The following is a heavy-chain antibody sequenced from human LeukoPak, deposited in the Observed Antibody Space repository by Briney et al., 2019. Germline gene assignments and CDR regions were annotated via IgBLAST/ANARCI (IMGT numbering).Heavy chain of an antibody. V-gene: IGHV4-31*03. D-gene: IGHD4-23*01. Sequence: SETLPLTCTVSGGSISSSGYYRSWIRQHPGKDLEWIGYIYYSGYTYYNPSLNSRVSISVDTSKKHFSLKLSSVTAADTAVYYCARTIHDYGGNPGSFDVWGQGTMVTVSS. CDR1: GGSISSSGYY. J-gene: IGHJ3*01. CDR2: IYYSGYT. CDR3: ARTIHDYGGNPGSFDV.